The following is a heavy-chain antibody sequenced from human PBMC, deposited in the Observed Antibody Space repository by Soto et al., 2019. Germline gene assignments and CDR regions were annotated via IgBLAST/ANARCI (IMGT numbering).Heavy chain of an antibody. D-gene: IGHD3-9*01. V-gene: IGHV4-30-2*01. CDR3: ARGSRRYFDWSGVDY. CDR1: GGSISSGGYS. Sequence: SETLSLTCAVSGGSISSGGYSWSWIRQPPGKGLEWIGYIYHSGSTYYNPSLKSRVTISVDRSKNQFSLKLSSVTAADTAVYYCARGSRRYFDWSGVDYWGQGTLVTVSS. J-gene: IGHJ4*02. CDR2: IYHSGST.